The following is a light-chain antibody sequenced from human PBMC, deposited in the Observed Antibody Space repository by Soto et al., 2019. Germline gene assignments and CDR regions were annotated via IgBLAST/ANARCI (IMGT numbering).Light chain of an antibody. CDR1: SSDVGGYNF. V-gene: IGLV2-14*03. J-gene: IGLJ1*01. CDR2: DVF. CDR3: SSYTSSTIYV. Sequence: QSALTQPASESGSPGQSITISCTGTSSDVGGYNFVSWYQHHPGKAPKLMIYDVFTRPSGVSNRFSGSKSGNTASLTISGLQAEDEADYYCSSYTSSTIYVFGTGTKLTVL.